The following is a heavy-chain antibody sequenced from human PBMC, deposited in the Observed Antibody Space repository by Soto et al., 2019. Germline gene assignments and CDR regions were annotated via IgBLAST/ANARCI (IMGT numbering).Heavy chain of an antibody. V-gene: IGHV3-66*04. CDR3: ARHPGTYPGSDY. CDR1: GFTVSSNY. J-gene: IGHJ4*02. Sequence: EVQLVESGGGLVQPGGSLRLSCAASGFTVSSNYMSWVRQAPGKGLEWVSVLYSGGSTYYADSVKGRFTISRDNSKNTLYLQMNSLRAEDTAVYYCARHPGTYPGSDYWGQGTLVTVSS. D-gene: IGHD2-15*01. CDR2: LYSGGST.